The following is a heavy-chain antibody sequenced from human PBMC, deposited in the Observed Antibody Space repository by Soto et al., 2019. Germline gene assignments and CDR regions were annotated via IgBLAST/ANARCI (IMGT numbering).Heavy chain of an antibody. D-gene: IGHD6-13*01. V-gene: IGHV4-59*01. CDR3: ARASSSSWSSTYYFDY. CDR1: GGSISSYY. J-gene: IGHJ4*02. Sequence: PSETLSLTCTVSGGSISSYYWSRIRQPPGKGLEWIGYIYYSGSTNYNPSLKSRVTISVDTSKNQFSLKLSSVTAADTAVYYCARASSSSWSSTYYFDYWGQGTLLTVSS. CDR2: IYYSGST.